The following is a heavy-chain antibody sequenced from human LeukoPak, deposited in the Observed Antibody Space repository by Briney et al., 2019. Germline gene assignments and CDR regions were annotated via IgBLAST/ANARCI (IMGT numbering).Heavy chain of an antibody. CDR2: FDPEDGET. V-gene: IGHV1-24*01. J-gene: IGHJ6*03. CDR1: GYTLTELS. Sequence: ASVKVSCKVSGYTLTELSMHWVRQAPGKGLEWMGGFDPEDGETIYAQKFQGRVTMTEDTSTDTAYMELSSLRSEDTAVYYCATGNTRTSAITVYYCYMDVWGKGTTVTVSS. D-gene: IGHD1-7*01. CDR3: ATGNTRTSAITVYYCYMDV.